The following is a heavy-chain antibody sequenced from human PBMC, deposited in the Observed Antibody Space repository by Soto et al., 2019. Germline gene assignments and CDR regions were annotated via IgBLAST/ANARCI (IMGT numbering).Heavy chain of an antibody. J-gene: IGHJ4*02. CDR1: GGTFSSYA. Sequence: SVKFSCKASGGTFSSYAISWVRQAPGQGLEWMGGIIPIFGTANYAQKFQGRVTITADESTSTAYMELSSLRSEDTAVYYCARAFEPYSSSPTFDYWGQGTLVTVSS. CDR3: ARAFEPYSSSPTFDY. D-gene: IGHD6-6*01. V-gene: IGHV1-69*13. CDR2: IIPIFGTA.